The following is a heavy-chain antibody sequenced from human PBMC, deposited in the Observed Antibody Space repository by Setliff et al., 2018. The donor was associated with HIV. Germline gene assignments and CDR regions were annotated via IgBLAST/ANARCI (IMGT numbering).Heavy chain of an antibody. J-gene: IGHJ6*02. CDR3: ARPTNIDTLYYGSQTFYMYYYGLDV. Sequence: PGGSLRLSCATSGFTFSSDWMHWVRQAPGKGLVWVARIKTYGSETSYADSVRGRFTISRDDAKSTVYLQMNSLRADDTAVYFCARPTNIDTLYYGSQTFYMYYYGLDVWGQGTTVTVSS. V-gene: IGHV3-74*01. CDR2: IKTYGSET. D-gene: IGHD1-26*01. CDR1: GFTFSSDW.